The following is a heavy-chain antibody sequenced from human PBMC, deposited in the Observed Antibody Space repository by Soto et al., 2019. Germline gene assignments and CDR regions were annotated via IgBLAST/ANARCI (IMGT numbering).Heavy chain of an antibody. CDR3: AAITTGEDY. CDR2: IYYSGST. D-gene: IGHD3-22*01. V-gene: IGHV4-59*01. J-gene: IGHJ4*02. Sequence: PSETLSLTCTVSGGSISSYYWSWIRQPPGKGLEWIGYIYYSGSTNYNPSLKSRVTISVDTSKNQFSLKLSSVTAAGTAVYYCAAITTGEDYWGQGTLVTVSS. CDR1: GGSISSYY.